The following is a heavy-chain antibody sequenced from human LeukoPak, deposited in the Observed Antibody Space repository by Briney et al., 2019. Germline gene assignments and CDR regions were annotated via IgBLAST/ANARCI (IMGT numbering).Heavy chain of an antibody. J-gene: IGHJ6*03. V-gene: IGHV1-2*06. CDR3: ARDIVVVVAANYYYYYMDV. Sequence: ASVKVSCKASGYTFTGYYMHWVRQAPGQGLEWMGRINPNSGGTNYAQKFQGRVTMTRDTSISTAYRELSRLRSDDTAVYYCARDIVVVVAANYYYYYMDVWGKGTTVTVSS. CDR2: INPNSGGT. CDR1: GYTFTGYY. D-gene: IGHD2-15*01.